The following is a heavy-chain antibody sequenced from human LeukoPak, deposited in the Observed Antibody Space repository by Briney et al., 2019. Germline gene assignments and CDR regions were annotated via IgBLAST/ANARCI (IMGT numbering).Heavy chain of an antibody. CDR1: GFTLSSYA. V-gene: IGHV3-23*01. CDR3: AKELGDYGSGGDDY. D-gene: IGHD3-10*01. J-gene: IGHJ4*02. CDR2: ISGSGGST. Sequence: GGSLRLSCAASGFTLSSYAMSWVRQAPGKGLEWVSAISGSGGSTYYADSVKGRFTISRDNSKNTLYLQMNSLRAEDTAVYYCAKELGDYGSGGDDYWGQGTLVTVSS.